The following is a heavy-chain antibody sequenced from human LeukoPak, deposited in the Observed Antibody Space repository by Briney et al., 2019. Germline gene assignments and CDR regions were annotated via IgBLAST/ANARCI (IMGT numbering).Heavy chain of an antibody. V-gene: IGHV3-23*01. CDR3: ARDRRDGYNPSYYFDS. Sequence: PGGSLRLSCAASGFTFSSYAMSWVRQAPGKGLEWVSAISGSGGSTYYADSVKGRFTISRDNSKNTLYLQMNSLRAEDTAVYYCARDRRDGYNPSYYFDSWGQGTLVTVSS. CDR2: ISGSGGST. D-gene: IGHD5-24*01. CDR1: GFTFSSYA. J-gene: IGHJ4*02.